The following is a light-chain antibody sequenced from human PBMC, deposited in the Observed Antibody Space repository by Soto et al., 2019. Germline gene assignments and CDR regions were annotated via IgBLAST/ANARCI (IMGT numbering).Light chain of an antibody. CDR3: QQYVDSPVT. J-gene: IGKJ5*01. CDR2: DAS. V-gene: IGKV3-20*01. Sequence: EIVMTQSPATLSLSPGERATLSCRASQTITSYLAWYQQKPGQAPRLLISDASDRATGIPDRFSGSGSGTDFTLTISRLVPEDFAVYYCQQYVDSPVTFGQGTRLEIK. CDR1: QTITSY.